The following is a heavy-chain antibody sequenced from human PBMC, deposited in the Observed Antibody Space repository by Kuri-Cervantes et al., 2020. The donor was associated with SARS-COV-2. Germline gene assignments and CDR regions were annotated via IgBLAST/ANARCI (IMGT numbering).Heavy chain of an antibody. CDR3: ARAAVKGVRHAEYFQH. Sequence: GESLKISCAASGFTFSSYAMHWVRQAPGKGLEWVAVIWYDGSNKYYADSVKGRFTISRDNSKNTLYLQMNSLRAEDTAVYYCARAAVKGVRHAEYFQHWGQGTRVTGSS. CDR1: GFTFSSYA. V-gene: IGHV3-33*08. CDR2: IWYDGSNK. J-gene: IGHJ1*01. D-gene: IGHD2-8*01.